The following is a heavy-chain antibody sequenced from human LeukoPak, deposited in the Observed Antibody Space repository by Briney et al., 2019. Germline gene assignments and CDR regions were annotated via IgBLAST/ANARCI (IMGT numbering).Heavy chain of an antibody. D-gene: IGHD3-22*01. Sequence: ASVRVSCKASGYTFTGYYLHWVRQAPGQGLEWMGWINPNSGGTNYAQKFQGRVTMTRDTPISTAYMELTSLRSDDTAVYYCARAEVIDYWGQRTLVTVSS. CDR1: GYTFTGYY. CDR2: INPNSGGT. J-gene: IGHJ4*02. CDR3: ARAEVIDY. V-gene: IGHV1-2*02.